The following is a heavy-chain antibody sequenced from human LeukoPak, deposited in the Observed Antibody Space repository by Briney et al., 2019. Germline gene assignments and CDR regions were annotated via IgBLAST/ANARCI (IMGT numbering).Heavy chain of an antibody. V-gene: IGHV4-38-2*01. D-gene: IGHD3-10*01. CDR3: ARRRLYDSGRFD. J-gene: IGHJ4*02. CDR1: GYTLSSAYY. CDR2: LYHRGNT. Sequence: SETLSLTCPVSGYTLSSAYYWGWIRQPPGKGLEWLGTLYHRGNTFYNPSLKGRVTISVDTSKNQFSLNVTSVTAADTAVYFCARRRLYDSGRFDWGQGTLVIVSS.